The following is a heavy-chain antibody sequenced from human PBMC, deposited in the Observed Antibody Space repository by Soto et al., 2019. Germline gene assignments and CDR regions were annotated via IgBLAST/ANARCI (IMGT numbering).Heavy chain of an antibody. V-gene: IGHV3-30*18. CDR1: GFTFSSYG. Sequence: GGSLRLSCAASGFTFSSYGMHWVRQAPGKGLEWVAVISYDGSNKYYADSVKGRFTISRDNSKNTLYLQMNSLRAEDTAVYYCAKLWDYDSSGYLAPIDYWGQGTLVTVSS. J-gene: IGHJ4*02. D-gene: IGHD3-22*01. CDR3: AKLWDYDSSGYLAPIDY. CDR2: ISYDGSNK.